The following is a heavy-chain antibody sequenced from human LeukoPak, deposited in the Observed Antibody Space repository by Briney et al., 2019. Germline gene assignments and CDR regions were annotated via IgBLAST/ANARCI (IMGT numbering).Heavy chain of an antibody. CDR2: ISSSSSYI. Sequence: PGGSLRLSCAASGFTFSSYSMNWVRQAPGKGLEWVSSISSSSSYIYYADSVKGRFTISRDNAKNSLYLQMNSLRAEDTAVYYCARDFGYSGSTYYYYYGMDVWGQGTTVTVSS. CDR1: GFTFSSYS. CDR3: ARDFGYSGSTYYYYYGMDV. D-gene: IGHD1-26*01. J-gene: IGHJ6*02. V-gene: IGHV3-21*01.